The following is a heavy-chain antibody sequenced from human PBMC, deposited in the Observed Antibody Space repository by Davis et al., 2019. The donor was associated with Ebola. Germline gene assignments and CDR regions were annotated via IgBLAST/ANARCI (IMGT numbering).Heavy chain of an antibody. V-gene: IGHV3-7*03. CDR1: GFTFSSYS. CDR2: IKQDGSEK. J-gene: IGHJ2*01. D-gene: IGHD3-22*01. CDR3: ASGNYDSSGYYF. Sequence: GESLKISCAASGFTFSSYSMNWVRQAPGKGLEWVANIKQDGSEKYYVDSVKGRFTISRDNAKNSLYLQMNSLRAEDTAVYYCASGNYDSSGYYF.